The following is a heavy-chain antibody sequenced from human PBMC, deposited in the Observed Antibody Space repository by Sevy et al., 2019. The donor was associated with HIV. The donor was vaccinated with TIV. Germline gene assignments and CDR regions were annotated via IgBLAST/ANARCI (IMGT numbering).Heavy chain of an antibody. J-gene: IGHJ5*02. D-gene: IGHD2-2*01. CDR1: GFTFSSYA. CDR2: ISGSGGST. Sequence: GSLRLSCAASGFTFSSYAMSWVRQAPGKGLEWVSAISGSGGSTYYADSVKGRFTISRDNSKNTLYLQMNSLRAEDTAVYYCAKDLGIVVVPAAPNWFDPWGQGTLVTVSS. CDR3: AKDLGIVVVPAAPNWFDP. V-gene: IGHV3-23*01.